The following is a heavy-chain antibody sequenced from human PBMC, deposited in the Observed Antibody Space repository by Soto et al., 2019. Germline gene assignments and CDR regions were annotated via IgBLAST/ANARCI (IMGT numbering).Heavy chain of an antibody. Sequence: PGGSLRLSCSESGFTFGNFWIHWVRQAPGKGLEWVSHIGPGGTDIVYADSVRGRFIISRDNARNTVYLQMNSLEAEDTAVYYCAKLPWEVAPSWGQGTLVTVSS. CDR3: AKLPWEVAPS. J-gene: IGHJ5*02. D-gene: IGHD1-26*01. CDR2: IGPGGTDI. V-gene: IGHV3-74*03. CDR1: GFTFGNFW.